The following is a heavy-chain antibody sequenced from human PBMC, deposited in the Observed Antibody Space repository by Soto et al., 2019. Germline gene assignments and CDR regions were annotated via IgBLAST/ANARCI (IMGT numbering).Heavy chain of an antibody. CDR3: ARVSGYYKSKGLVPDH. J-gene: IGHJ4*02. V-gene: IGHV4-59*01. CDR1: GGPISNYY. Sequence: SETLSLTCTVSGGPISNYYWNWIRQPPGKGLEWIGYIFSSGTTNYNPRFESRVSISADRSKSQVSLRLTSVTAADTAVYYCARVSGYYKSKGLVPDHWGQGTLVTVS. CDR2: IFSSGTT. D-gene: IGHD5-18*01.